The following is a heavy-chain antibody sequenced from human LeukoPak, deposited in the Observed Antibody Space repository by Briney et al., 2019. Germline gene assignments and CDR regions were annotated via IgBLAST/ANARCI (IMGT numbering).Heavy chain of an antibody. CDR1: GGTFTSYA. J-gene: IGHJ3*02. CDR2: IIPIFDTA. Sequence: SVNLSCTSSGGTFTSYAISWVRQAPGQGLEWMGGIIPIFDTANNAQKSQGRVTITTDESTSTAYMELSSLRSADTAVYYCASGDGGAPVTTRSVAFDIWGQGTMVTVSS. V-gene: IGHV1-69*05. D-gene: IGHD4-17*01. CDR3: ASGDGGAPVTTRSVAFDI.